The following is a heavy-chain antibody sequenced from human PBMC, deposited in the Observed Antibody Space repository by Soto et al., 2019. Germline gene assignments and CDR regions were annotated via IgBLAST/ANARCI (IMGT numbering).Heavy chain of an antibody. V-gene: IGHV3-74*01. J-gene: IGHJ3*02. D-gene: IGHD1-26*01. CDR2: SKSDGRST. CDR1: GFSFSSYW. Sequence: EVQLVESGGGLVQPGGSLRLSCAASGFSFSSYWMHWVRQAPGKGLVSVSRSKSDGRSTTYADSVKGRFTISRDNAKNTLYLQMNSLRAEDTAVYYCATRSSLRPFDIWGQGTMVTVSS. CDR3: ATRSSLRPFDI.